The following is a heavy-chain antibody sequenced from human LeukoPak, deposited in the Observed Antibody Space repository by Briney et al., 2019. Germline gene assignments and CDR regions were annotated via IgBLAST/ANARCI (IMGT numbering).Heavy chain of an antibody. V-gene: IGHV4-38-2*02. D-gene: IGHD6-19*01. CDR2: IYHSGST. J-gene: IGHJ5*02. CDR3: ARVNWAWTSGWDEGNWFDP. CDR1: GYSISSGYY. Sequence: SETLSLTCTVSGYSISSGYYWGWIRQPPGKGLEWIGSIYHSGSTYYNPSLKSRVTISVDTSKNQFSLKLSSVTAADTAVYYCARVNWAWTSGWDEGNWFDPWGQGTLVTVSS.